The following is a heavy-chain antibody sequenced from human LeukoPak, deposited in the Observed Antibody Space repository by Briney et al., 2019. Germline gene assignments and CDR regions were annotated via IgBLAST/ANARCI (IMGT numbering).Heavy chain of an antibody. V-gene: IGHV4-59*01. J-gene: IGHJ5*02. D-gene: IGHD2-2*01. CDR3: ARGRYQLSP. CDR1: NGSINTYY. CDR2: IYYSGST. Sequence: SETLSLTCTVSNGSINTYYWSWIRQPPGKGLEWLGYIYYSGSTNYNPSLKSRVTISVDTSKNQFSLNLSSVTAADTAVYYCARGRYQLSPWGQGTLVTVSS.